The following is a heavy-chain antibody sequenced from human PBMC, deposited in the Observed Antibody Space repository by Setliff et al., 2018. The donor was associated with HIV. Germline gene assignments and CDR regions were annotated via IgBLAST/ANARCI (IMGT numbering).Heavy chain of an antibody. V-gene: IGHV3-48*04. J-gene: IGHJ4*02. CDR2: ISSSSTTI. CDR1: GFTFSSYS. Sequence: LRLSCAASGFTFSSYSMNWVRQAPGKGLEWVSYISSSSTTIKYADSVKGRFTISRDNAKNSLYLQMNSLRAEDTAVYYCARDPLSRGAFDPPGAPDYWGQGTLVTVSS. CDR3: ARDPLSRGAFDPPGAPDY. D-gene: IGHD3-9*01.